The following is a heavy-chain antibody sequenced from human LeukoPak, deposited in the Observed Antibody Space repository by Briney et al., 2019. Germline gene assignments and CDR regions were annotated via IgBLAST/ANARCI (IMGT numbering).Heavy chain of an antibody. CDR2: IYYSGNT. V-gene: IGHV4-39*01. J-gene: IGHJ3*02. CDR1: GGSISSSSYY. Sequence: SETLSLTCSVSGGSISSSSYYWGWIRQPPGKGLEWIGSIYYSGNTYYNPSLKSRVTISVDTSKNQFSLKLSSMTAADTAVYYCARQNSGGAFDIWGQGTMVTVSS. D-gene: IGHD1-7*01. CDR3: ARQNSGGAFDI.